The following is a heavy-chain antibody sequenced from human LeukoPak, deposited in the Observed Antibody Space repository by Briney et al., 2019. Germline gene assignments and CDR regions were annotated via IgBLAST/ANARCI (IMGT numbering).Heavy chain of an antibody. CDR3: TTELEII. CDR2: IKSKTDGGTT. J-gene: IGHJ3*02. Sequence: GESLKISCAASGFTFSSYSMNWVRQAPGKGLEWVGRIKSKTDGGTTDYAAPVKGRFTISRDDSKNTLYLQMNSLKTEDTAVYYCTTELEIIWGQGTMVTVSS. D-gene: IGHD1-1*01. V-gene: IGHV3-15*01. CDR1: GFTFSSYS.